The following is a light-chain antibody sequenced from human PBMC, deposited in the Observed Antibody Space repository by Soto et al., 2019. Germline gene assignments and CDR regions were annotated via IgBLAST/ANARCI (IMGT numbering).Light chain of an antibody. Sequence: MTQSPSTLSASVGERATLSCRASQSVGSNLAWFQQKPGQAPRLLIYGASTRATGVPARFSGSGSGTDFTLTISSLQSEDFAVYYCQQYTNWPPITFGQGTRLEIK. CDR2: GAS. J-gene: IGKJ5*01. CDR3: QQYTNWPPIT. V-gene: IGKV3-15*01. CDR1: QSVGSN.